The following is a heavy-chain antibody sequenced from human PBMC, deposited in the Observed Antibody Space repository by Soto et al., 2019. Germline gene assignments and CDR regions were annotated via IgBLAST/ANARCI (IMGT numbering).Heavy chain of an antibody. D-gene: IGHD3-22*01. CDR1: GFTFSSYG. CDR2: IWYDGSNK. CDR3: ARGITMLAVDY. J-gene: IGHJ4*02. V-gene: IGHV3-33*01. Sequence: QVQLVESGGGVVQPGRSLRLSCAASGFTFSSYGMHWVRQAPGKGLEWVAVIWYDGSNKYYADSVKGRFTISRDNSKNTLYLQMNSLRAEDTAVYYCARGITMLAVDYWGQGTLVTVSS.